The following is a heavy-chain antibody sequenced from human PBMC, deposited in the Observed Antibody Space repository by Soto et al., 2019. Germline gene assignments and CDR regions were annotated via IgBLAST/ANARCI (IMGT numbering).Heavy chain of an antibody. D-gene: IGHD6-13*01. CDR3: AVAAGPFFPFDY. V-gene: IGHV1-18*01. CDR2: ISAYNGNT. CDR1: GYTFTSYG. J-gene: IGHJ4*02. Sequence: QVQLVQSGAEVKKPGASVKVSCKASGYTFTSYGISWVRQAPGQGLEWMGWISAYNGNTNYAQKLQGRVTMTTDTPTSTGYMELRSLRSHDTAVYYCAVAAGPFFPFDYWGQGTLVTVSS.